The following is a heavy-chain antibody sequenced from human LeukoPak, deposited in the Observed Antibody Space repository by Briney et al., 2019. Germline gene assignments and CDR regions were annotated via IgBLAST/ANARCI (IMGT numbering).Heavy chain of an antibody. CDR1: RFTFSSYA. V-gene: IGHV3-64D*09. D-gene: IGHD5-18*01. Sequence: PGGSVRLSCSASRFTFSSYAMHWVRQAPGKGLEYVSAISSNGGSTYYADTVKGRFTISRDNSKNTLYLQMSSLRAEDKAVDYCVKDRGPSGYSYGFFDYWGQGTLVTVSS. J-gene: IGHJ4*02. CDR2: ISSNGGST. CDR3: VKDRGPSGYSYGFFDY.